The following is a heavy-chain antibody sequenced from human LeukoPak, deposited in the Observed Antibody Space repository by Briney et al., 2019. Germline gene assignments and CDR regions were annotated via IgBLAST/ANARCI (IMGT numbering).Heavy chain of an antibody. CDR1: GFTVSSNY. J-gene: IGHJ6*03. Sequence: GSLSLSCAASGFTVSSNYMSWVRQAPGKGLEWVSVIYSGGSTYYADSVKGRFTISRDNSKNTLYLQMNSLRAEDTAVYYCARDSYYCYYMDLWGKGNGHPVSS. CDR2: IYSGGST. V-gene: IGHV3-53*01. CDR3: ARDSYYCYYMDL.